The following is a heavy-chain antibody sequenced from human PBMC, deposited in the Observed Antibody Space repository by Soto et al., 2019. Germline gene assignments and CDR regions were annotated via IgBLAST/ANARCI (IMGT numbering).Heavy chain of an antibody. Sequence: GGSLRLSCAASGFTFKNFAMHWVRQAPGKGLEWVAMIWYDAVGKYYADSVKGRFTVSRDHSRDTLSLQMDSLTAEDTAVYYCARDWNAGIFDYWGQGTLVTVSS. CDR3: ARDWNAGIFDY. J-gene: IGHJ4*02. D-gene: IGHD1-1*01. CDR2: IWYDAVGK. CDR1: GFTFKNFA. V-gene: IGHV3-33*01.